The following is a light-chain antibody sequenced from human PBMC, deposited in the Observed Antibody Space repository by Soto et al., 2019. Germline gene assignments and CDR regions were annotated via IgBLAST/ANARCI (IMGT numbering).Light chain of an antibody. CDR2: TAS. CDR3: QQRYSTPT. CDR1: QSITNY. Sequence: DIQMTQSPSSLSASVGDRVTITCRASQSITNYLNWYQHKTGKAPKLLIYTASTLQSGVPLKFSGSGSGKDFNLTISGLQPEDFPTCCRQQRYSTPTFGQGTKVEI. J-gene: IGKJ1*01. V-gene: IGKV1-39*01.